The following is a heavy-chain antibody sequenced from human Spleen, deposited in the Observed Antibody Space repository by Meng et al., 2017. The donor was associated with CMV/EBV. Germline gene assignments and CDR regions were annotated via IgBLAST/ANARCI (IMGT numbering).Heavy chain of an antibody. J-gene: IGHJ5*02. V-gene: IGHV4-59*01. CDR3: ARGDEADNWFDP. Sequence: SETLSLTCTASGGSISSYYWSWIRQPPGKGLEWIGYIYYSGSTNYNPSLKSRVTISVDTSKNQFSLKLSSVTAADTAVYYCARGDEADNWFDPWGQGTLVTVSS. CDR2: IYYSGST. CDR1: GGSISSYY.